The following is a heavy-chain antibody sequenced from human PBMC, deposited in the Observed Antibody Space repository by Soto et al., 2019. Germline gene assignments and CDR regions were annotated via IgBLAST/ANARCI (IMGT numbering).Heavy chain of an antibody. Sequence: EVQLVESGGGLVNSGGSLRLSCAASGFTFSSYSMNWVRQAPGKGLEWVSSISSSSSYIYNADSVKGRFTISRDNAKDSLYLQMNNVRAEDTAVYYCARGGIWDGLYYYYMDVWGKGTTVTVSS. V-gene: IGHV3-21*02. J-gene: IGHJ6*03. D-gene: IGHD1-26*01. CDR3: ARGGIWDGLYYYYMDV. CDR1: GFTFSSYS. CDR2: ISSSSSYI.